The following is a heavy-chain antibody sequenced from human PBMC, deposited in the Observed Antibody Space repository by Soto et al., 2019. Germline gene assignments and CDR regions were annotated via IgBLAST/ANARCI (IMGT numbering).Heavy chain of an antibody. Sequence: SETLSLTCTVSGGSISSGGYYWSWIRQHPGKGLEWIGYIYYSGSTYYNPSLKSRVTISVDTSKSQFSLKLSSVTAADTAVYYCARVNMMSWFDPWGQGTLVTVSS. V-gene: IGHV4-31*03. CDR2: IYYSGST. CDR3: ARVNMMSWFDP. J-gene: IGHJ5*02. D-gene: IGHD3-16*01. CDR1: GGSISSGGYY.